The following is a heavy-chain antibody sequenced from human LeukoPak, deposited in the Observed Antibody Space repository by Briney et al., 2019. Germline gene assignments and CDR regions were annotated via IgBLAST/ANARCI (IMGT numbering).Heavy chain of an antibody. D-gene: IGHD6-19*01. Sequence: NPSETLSLTCTVSGGSISSYYWSWIRQPPGKGLEWIGYIYYSGSTNYNPSLNSRVTISVDTSKNQFSLKLSSVTAADTAVYYCARYFAVAGCFDYWGQGTLVTVSS. CDR1: GGSISSYY. CDR2: IYYSGST. J-gene: IGHJ4*02. CDR3: ARYFAVAGCFDY. V-gene: IGHV4-59*01.